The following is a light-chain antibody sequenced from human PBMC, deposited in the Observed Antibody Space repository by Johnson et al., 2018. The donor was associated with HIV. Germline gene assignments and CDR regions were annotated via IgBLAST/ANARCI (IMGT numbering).Light chain of an antibody. CDR2: ENN. CDR1: SSNIGNNY. J-gene: IGLJ1*01. Sequence: QSILTQPLSVSAAPGQKVTISYSGSSSNIGNNYVSWYQQLPGTAPKLLIYENNKRPSGIPDRFAGSKSGTSATLGFTGLQPGDEAAYYCGTWDRSLSAEVFGTGTKVTVL. V-gene: IGLV1-51*02. CDR3: GTWDRSLSAEV.